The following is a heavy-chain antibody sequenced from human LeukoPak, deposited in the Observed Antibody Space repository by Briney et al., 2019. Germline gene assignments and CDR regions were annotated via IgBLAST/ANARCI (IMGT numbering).Heavy chain of an antibody. CDR1: WGSISRFH. CDR3: ARGKYFSTWTFDY. Sequence: SETLSYTCSVYWGSISRFHWRWIRPPAGKRLEWIGRMYSSGSNHYNPSLKSRVTMSVDTSKNQFSLKLRSVTAADTAVYYCARGKYFSTWTFDYWGQGTLVTVSS. V-gene: IGHV4-4*07. J-gene: IGHJ4*02. D-gene: IGHD6-13*01. CDR2: MYSSGSN.